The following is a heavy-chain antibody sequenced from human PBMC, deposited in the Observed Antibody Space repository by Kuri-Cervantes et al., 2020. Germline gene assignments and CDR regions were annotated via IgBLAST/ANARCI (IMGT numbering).Heavy chain of an antibody. CDR2: INTYNGDT. V-gene: IGHV1-18*01. J-gene: IGHJ1*01. Sequence: ASVKVSCKPSGYAFISYGIAWVRQAPGQGLEWMGWINTYNGDTKYAQTLQGRVIMTTDTSTSTTYMELRSLRSDDTAVYYCAREGVRGVKGSFQHWGQGTLVTVSS. CDR3: AREGVRGVKGSFQH. D-gene: IGHD3-10*01. CDR1: GYAFISYG.